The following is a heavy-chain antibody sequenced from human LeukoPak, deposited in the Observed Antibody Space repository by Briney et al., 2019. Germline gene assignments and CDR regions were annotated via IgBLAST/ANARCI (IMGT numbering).Heavy chain of an antibody. CDR2: IYYSGST. D-gene: IGHD1-26*01. CDR3: ARDRLGDDAFDI. V-gene: IGHV4-30-4*01. J-gene: IGHJ3*02. Sequence: SQTLSLACTVSGGSISSGDYYWSWIRQPPGKGLEWIGYIYYSGSTYYNPSLKSRVTISVDTSKNQFSLKLSSVTVADTAVYYCARDRLGDDAFDIWGQGTMVTVSS. CDR1: GGSISSGDYY.